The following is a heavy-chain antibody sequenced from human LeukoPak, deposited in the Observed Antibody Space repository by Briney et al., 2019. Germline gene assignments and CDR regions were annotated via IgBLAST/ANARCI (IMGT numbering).Heavy chain of an antibody. Sequence: GGSLRLSCAASGFTFSSYAMSWVRQTPGTGLNWVSAISGSGGSTYYADSVKGRFTISRDNSKNTLYLQMNSLRAEDTAVYYCAKDQSNWNEGFDYWGQGTLVTVSS. CDR1: GFTFSSYA. V-gene: IGHV3-23*01. CDR3: AKDQSNWNEGFDY. J-gene: IGHJ4*02. CDR2: ISGSGGST. D-gene: IGHD1-1*01.